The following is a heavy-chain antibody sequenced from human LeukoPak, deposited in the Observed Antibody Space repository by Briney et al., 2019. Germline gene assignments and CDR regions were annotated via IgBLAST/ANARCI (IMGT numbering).Heavy chain of an antibody. J-gene: IGHJ4*02. CDR1: GFIVRSNY. Sequence: GGSLRLSCAAPGFIVRSNYMNWVRQAPGKGLEWVSSISSSSSYIYYADSVKGRFTISRDNAKNSLYLQMNSLRAEDTAVYYCARDSGAYYDSSGYYIFDYWGQGTLVTVSS. CDR3: ARDSGAYYDSSGYYIFDY. V-gene: IGHV3-21*01. D-gene: IGHD3-22*01. CDR2: ISSSSSYI.